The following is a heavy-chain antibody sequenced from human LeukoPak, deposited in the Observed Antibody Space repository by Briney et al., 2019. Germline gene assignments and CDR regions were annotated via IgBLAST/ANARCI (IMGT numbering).Heavy chain of an antibody. D-gene: IGHD3-10*01. CDR2: IYYSGST. CDR3: ASLTMVRGVIYFGY. Sequence: SETLSLTCTVSGGSISSYYWSWIRQPPGKGLEWIGYIYYSGSTNYNPSLKSRVTISVDTSKNQFSLKLSSVTAADTAVYYCASLTMVRGVIYFGYWGQGTLVTVSS. J-gene: IGHJ4*02. V-gene: IGHV4-59*01. CDR1: GGSISSYY.